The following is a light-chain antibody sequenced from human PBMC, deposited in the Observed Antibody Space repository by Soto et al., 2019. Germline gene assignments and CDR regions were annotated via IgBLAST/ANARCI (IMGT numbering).Light chain of an antibody. CDR3: LQSYSTPLT. V-gene: IGKV1-17*03. CDR2: AAY. J-gene: IGKJ4*01. CDR1: QGISNH. Sequence: DIQMTQSPSALAASVGGSFTLTCRASQGISNHLVWFQQKPGKVPKLLIYAAYSLQSGVTSTFSGSGSGTDFTITISSLQPEDFATYYCLQSYSTPLTVGGETQVDIK.